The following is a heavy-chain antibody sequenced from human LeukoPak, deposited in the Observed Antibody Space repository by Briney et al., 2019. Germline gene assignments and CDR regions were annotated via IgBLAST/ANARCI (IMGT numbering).Heavy chain of an antibody. Sequence: KSSETLSLTCTVSGGSISSYYWSWIRQPPGKGLEWIGEINHSGSTNYNPSLKSRVTISVDTSKNQFSLKLSSVTAADTAVYYCARDQNGDYFDYWGQGTLVTVSS. J-gene: IGHJ4*02. V-gene: IGHV4-34*01. D-gene: IGHD4-17*01. CDR2: INHSGST. CDR3: ARDQNGDYFDY. CDR1: GGSISSYY.